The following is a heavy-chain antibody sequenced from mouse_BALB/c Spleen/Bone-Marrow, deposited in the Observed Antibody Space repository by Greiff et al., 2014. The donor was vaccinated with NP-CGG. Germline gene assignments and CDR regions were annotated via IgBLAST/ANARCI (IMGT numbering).Heavy chain of an antibody. D-gene: IGHD4-1*01. J-gene: IGHJ4*01. V-gene: IGHV1-54*01. CDR3: ARCLTGTSAIDY. CDR2: INPGSGGT. Sequence: QVQLQQPGAELVRPGTSVKVSCKASGYAFTNYLIEWVKQRPGQGLEWIGVINPGSGGTNYNEKFKAKATLTADKSSSTAYMQRSSLTSDDSAVYVCARCLTGTSAIDYWGQGTSVTVSS. CDR1: GYAFTNYL.